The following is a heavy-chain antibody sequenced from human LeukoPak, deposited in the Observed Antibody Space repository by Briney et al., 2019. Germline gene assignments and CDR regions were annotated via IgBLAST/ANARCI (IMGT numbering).Heavy chain of an antibody. CDR1: GYTFTGYY. CDR3: ARDGIAAAGTRNWFDP. V-gene: IGHV1-2*02. D-gene: IGHD6-13*01. Sequence: ASVKVSCKASGYTFTGYYMHWVRQAPGQGLEWMGWINPNSGGTNYAQKFQGRVTMTRDTSISTAYMELSRLRSDDTAVYYCARDGIAAAGTRNWFDPWGLGTLVTVSS. CDR2: INPNSGGT. J-gene: IGHJ5*02.